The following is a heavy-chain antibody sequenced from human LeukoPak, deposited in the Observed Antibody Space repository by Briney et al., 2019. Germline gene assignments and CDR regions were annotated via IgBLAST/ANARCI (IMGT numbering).Heavy chain of an antibody. CDR1: EFTLSSYW. CDR2: IKQDGSGK. D-gene: IGHD2-8*01. CDR3: ARVNPLMAPGAFDI. J-gene: IGHJ3*02. V-gene: IGHV3-7*01. Sequence: GGSLRLSCAASEFTLSSYWMAWVRQAPGKGLAWVANIKQDGSGKYYVDSVKGRFTISRDNARNSLYLQMNSLRAEDTAIFYCARVNPLMAPGAFDIWGQGTMVAVSS.